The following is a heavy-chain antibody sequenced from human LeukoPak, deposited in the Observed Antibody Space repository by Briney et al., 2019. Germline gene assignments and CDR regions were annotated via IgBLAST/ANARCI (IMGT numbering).Heavy chain of an antibody. Sequence: GGSLRLSCVVSGFGFSDSYMTWIRQTPGKGLEWLAYISGSGSDIYYADSVKGRFTISRDNAKNSLYLQMNSLRAEDTAVYYCARDSDYGDYPFDYWGQGTLVTVSS. CDR3: ARDSDYGDYPFDY. CDR1: GFGFSDSY. J-gene: IGHJ4*02. V-gene: IGHV3-11*04. D-gene: IGHD4-17*01. CDR2: ISGSGSDI.